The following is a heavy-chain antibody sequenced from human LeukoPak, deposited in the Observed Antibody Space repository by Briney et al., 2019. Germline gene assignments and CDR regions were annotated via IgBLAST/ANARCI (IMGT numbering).Heavy chain of an antibody. J-gene: IGHJ5*02. V-gene: IGHV4-59*01. Sequence: SETLSLTCTVSGGSISSYYWSWVRQPPGKGREWSGYIYYSGSTNYNPSLKSRVTISVHTSKNQFSLKLSSVTAADTAVYYCARSGATGWFDPWGQGTLVTVSS. D-gene: IGHD1-14*01. CDR2: IYYSGST. CDR3: ARSGATGWFDP. CDR1: GGSISSYY.